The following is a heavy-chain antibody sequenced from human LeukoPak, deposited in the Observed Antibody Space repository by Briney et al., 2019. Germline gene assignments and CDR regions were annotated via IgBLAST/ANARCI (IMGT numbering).Heavy chain of an antibody. CDR1: GYTFTGYY. CDR3: ARDVAVAGRGWFDP. D-gene: IGHD6-19*01. V-gene: IGHV1-2*04. J-gene: IGHJ5*02. Sequence: ASVNVSCKASGYTFTGYYMHWVRQDPEQELEWMGWINPNSGGTNYAQKFQGWVTMTRDTSISTAYMELSRLRSDDTAVYYCARDVAVAGRGWFDPWGQGTLVTVSS. CDR2: INPNSGGT.